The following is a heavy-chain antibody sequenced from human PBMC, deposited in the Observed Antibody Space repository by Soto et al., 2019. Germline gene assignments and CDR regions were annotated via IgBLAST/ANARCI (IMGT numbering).Heavy chain of an antibody. CDR1: GFSFSTYT. CDR3: ARYGDLPYFEY. CDR2: ITYSSRTI. J-gene: IGHJ4*02. Sequence: GGSLRLSCSASGFSFSTYTMNWVRQAPGKGLGWISSITYSSRTIYYADSVKGRFTISRDNARNSLYLQMNSLGAEDTAVYYCARYGDLPYFEYWGQGRLVTVSS. V-gene: IGHV3-48*01. D-gene: IGHD4-17*01.